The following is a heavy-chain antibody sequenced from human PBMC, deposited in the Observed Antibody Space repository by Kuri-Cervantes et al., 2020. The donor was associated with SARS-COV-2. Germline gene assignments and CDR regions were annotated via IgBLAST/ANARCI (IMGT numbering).Heavy chain of an antibody. V-gene: IGHV1-2*02. Sequence: ALVKVSCKVSGYTLTELSMHWVRQAPGKGLEWMGWINPNSGGTNYAQKFQGRVTMTRDTSISTAYMELSRLRSDDTAVYYCARGRLTRDYWGQGTLVTVSS. J-gene: IGHJ4*02. CDR3: ARGRLTRDY. CDR2: INPNSGGT. CDR1: GYTLTELS. D-gene: IGHD4/OR15-4a*01.